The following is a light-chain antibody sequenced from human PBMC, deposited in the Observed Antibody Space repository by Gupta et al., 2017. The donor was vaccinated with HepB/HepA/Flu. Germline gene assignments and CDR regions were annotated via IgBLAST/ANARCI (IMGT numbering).Light chain of an antibody. J-gene: IGKJ4*01. V-gene: IGKV3-20*01. Sequence: EIVLTQSPGTLSLSPGERATLSCRASQSVSYNYLAWYQQKPGQAPRLLIFGASSRLTGITDRFSGSGSGADFTLTISRREPEDSAVYYCQHYGNSVSITFGGGTKVEI. CDR1: QSVSYNY. CDR2: GAS. CDR3: QHYGNSVSIT.